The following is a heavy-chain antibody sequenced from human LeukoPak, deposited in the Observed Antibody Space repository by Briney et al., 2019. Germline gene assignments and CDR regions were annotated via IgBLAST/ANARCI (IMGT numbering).Heavy chain of an antibody. J-gene: IGHJ6*03. CDR2: IYTSGST. Sequence: SETLSLTCTVSGGSISSYYWSWIRQPAGKGLEWIGRIYTSGSTNYNPPLKSRVTMSVDTSKNQFSLKLSSVTAADTAVYYCAREFGSYYISGYYYYMDVWGKGTTVTVSS. CDR3: AREFGSYYISGYYYYMDV. D-gene: IGHD1-26*01. CDR1: GGSISSYY. V-gene: IGHV4-4*07.